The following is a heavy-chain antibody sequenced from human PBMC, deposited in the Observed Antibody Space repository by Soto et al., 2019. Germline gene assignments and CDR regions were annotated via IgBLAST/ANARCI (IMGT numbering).Heavy chain of an antibody. Sequence: EVLLVESGGGLVQPGGSLRLSCVVSGFSVSNNYMSWVRQAPGMRLDWVSVIYADGTTYYVDSVKGRFTISRHNSRNTLYLQMDSLRTEDTAVYYCARGGGPFINSVTNPSDYWGQGTLVTVSS. V-gene: IGHV3-53*04. J-gene: IGHJ4*02. CDR3: ARGGGPFINSVTNPSDY. CDR1: GFSVSNNY. D-gene: IGHD4-17*01. CDR2: IYADGTT.